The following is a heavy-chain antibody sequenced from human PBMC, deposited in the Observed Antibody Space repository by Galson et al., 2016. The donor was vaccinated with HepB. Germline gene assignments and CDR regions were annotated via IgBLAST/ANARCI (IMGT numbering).Heavy chain of an antibody. J-gene: IGHJ4*02. CDR3: ASNDGGVDY. Sequence: SLRLSCAASGFIFSNYDMSWVCQAPGKGLEWVSGISGSGGSTYYAESMKGRFTISRENSENTLYLQMNSLRAEDTAVYYCASNDGGVDYWGQGTLVTVSS. CDR2: ISGSGGST. D-gene: IGHD4-23*01. V-gene: IGHV3-23*01. CDR1: GFIFSNYD.